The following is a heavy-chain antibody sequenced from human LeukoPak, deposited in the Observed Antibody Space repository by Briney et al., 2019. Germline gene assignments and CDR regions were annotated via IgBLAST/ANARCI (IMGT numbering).Heavy chain of an antibody. V-gene: IGHV3-30-3*01. CDR2: ISYDGSNK. Sequence: GGSLILSCAASGFTFSSYAMHWVRQAPGKGLEWVAVISYDGSNKYYADSVKSRFTISRDNSKNPLYLQMNRLSAEDTAVYYCARVYCSSTSCTLYGMDVWGQGTTVTVS. J-gene: IGHJ6*02. CDR3: ARVYCSSTSCTLYGMDV. D-gene: IGHD2-2*01. CDR1: GFTFSSYA.